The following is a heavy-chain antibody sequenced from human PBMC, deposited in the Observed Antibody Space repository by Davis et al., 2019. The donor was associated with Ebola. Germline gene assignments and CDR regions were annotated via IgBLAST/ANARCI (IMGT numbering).Heavy chain of an antibody. CDR3: AREETYSGTYYIDY. Sequence: ASVQVSCKASGYMFTTYGISWVRQAPGQGLEWMGWISGYNGNTDYAQTVQGSVSMNTDTSTSTAYMGLRSLRSDDTAVYYCAREETYSGTYYIDYWGQGTLVTVSS. CDR2: ISGYNGNT. CDR1: GYMFTTYG. V-gene: IGHV1-18*04. D-gene: IGHD1-26*01. J-gene: IGHJ4*02.